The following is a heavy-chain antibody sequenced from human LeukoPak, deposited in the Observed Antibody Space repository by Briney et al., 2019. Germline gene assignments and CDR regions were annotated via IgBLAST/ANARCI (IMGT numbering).Heavy chain of an antibody. CDR1: GYTFTSYY. J-gene: IGHJ5*02. CDR3: ARSGPQFWFDP. CDR2: INPSGGST. D-gene: IGHD3-10*01. V-gene: IGHV1-46*01. Sequence: ASVKVSCKASGYTFTSYYMHWVRQAPGQGLERMGIINPSGGSTSYAQKFQGRVTMTRDTSTSTVYMELSSLRSEDTAVYYCARSGPQFWFDPWGQGTLVTVSS.